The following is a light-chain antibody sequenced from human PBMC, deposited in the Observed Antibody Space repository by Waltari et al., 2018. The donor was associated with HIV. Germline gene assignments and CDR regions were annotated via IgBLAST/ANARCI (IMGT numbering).Light chain of an antibody. V-gene: IGKV3-20*01. Sequence: EIVLTQSPGTLSLSPGERAFLSCRASQTVSSNYLAWYQQKPGQAPRLLIYGASSRATGIPDKFSGSGSGTDFTLTISRLEPEDFAVYYCQQYGSSPWTFGLGTKVEIK. CDR3: QQYGSSPWT. J-gene: IGKJ1*01. CDR1: QTVSSNY. CDR2: GAS.